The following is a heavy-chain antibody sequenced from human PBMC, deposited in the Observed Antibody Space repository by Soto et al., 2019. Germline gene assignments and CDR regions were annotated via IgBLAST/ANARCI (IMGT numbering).Heavy chain of an antibody. D-gene: IGHD3-3*01. V-gene: IGHV1-2*02. CDR2: INPNSGAT. CDR1: GYTFTGYF. Sequence: QVQLVQSGAEVKKPGASVKVSCRASGYTFTGYFMHWVRQAPGQGLEWMGWINPNSGATKYAQKFRGGAPMGSDRSMRQAYLGLRALRSADRAVYTCRGGGGTILAPLPWGQGTLVTVSS. J-gene: IGHJ5*02. CDR3: RGGGGTILAPLP.